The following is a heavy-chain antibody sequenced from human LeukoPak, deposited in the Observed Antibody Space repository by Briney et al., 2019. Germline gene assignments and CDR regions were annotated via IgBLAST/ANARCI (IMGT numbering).Heavy chain of an antibody. CDR1: GFTVSSNY. D-gene: IGHD3-3*01. CDR3: ARLGRDYDFWSGYFYYYYYYGMDV. Sequence: PGGSLRLSCAASGFTVSSNYMSWVSQAPGKGLEWVSVIYSGGSAYYADSVKGRFTISRDNSKNTLYLQMNSLRAEDTAVYYCARLGRDYDFWSGYFYYYYYYGMDVWGQGTTVTVSS. J-gene: IGHJ6*02. CDR2: IYSGGSA. V-gene: IGHV3-53*01.